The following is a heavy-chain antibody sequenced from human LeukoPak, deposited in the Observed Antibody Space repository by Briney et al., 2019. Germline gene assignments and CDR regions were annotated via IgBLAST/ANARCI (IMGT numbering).Heavy chain of an antibody. V-gene: IGHV3-21*01. Sequence: GVSLRLSCAASGFTFSSYSMNWVRQAPGKGLEWVSSISSSSSYIYYADSVKGRFTISRDNSKNTLYLQMNSLRAEDTAVYYCARVKDSSGYFDYWGQGTLVTVSS. CDR3: ARVKDSSGYFDY. J-gene: IGHJ4*02. CDR2: ISSSSSYI. CDR1: GFTFSSYS. D-gene: IGHD3-22*01.